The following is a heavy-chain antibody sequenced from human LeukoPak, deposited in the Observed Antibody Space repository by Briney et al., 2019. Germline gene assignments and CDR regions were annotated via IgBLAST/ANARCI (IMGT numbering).Heavy chain of an antibody. CDR1: GFTFSSYS. V-gene: IGHV3-48*01. Sequence: GGSLRLSCAASGFTFSSYSMNWVRQAPGKGLEWVSYISSSSSTIYYADSVKGRFTISRDNAKNSLYLQMNSLRAEDTAVYYCARTPGYSRSWPTVNWGQGTLVTVSS. CDR3: ARTPGYSRSWPTVN. J-gene: IGHJ4*02. CDR2: ISSSSSTI. D-gene: IGHD6-13*01.